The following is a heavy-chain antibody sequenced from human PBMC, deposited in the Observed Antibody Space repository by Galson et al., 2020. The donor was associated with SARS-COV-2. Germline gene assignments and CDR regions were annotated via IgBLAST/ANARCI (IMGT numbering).Heavy chain of an antibody. V-gene: IGHV3-33*06. Sequence: GESLKISCAASGFTFSSYGMHWVRQAPGKGLEWVAVIWYEGSNKYYADSVKGRFTIPRDNSKNTLYLQMNSLEAEDTAVYYFAKDRVTYVDVLRIAAFRGGRAAFYYYYYMDVWGKGTTVTVSS. CDR2: IWYEGSNK. J-gene: IGHJ6*03. CDR1: GFTFSSYG. D-gene: IGHD6-25*01. CDR3: AKDRVTYVDVLRIAAFRGGRAAFYYYYYMDV.